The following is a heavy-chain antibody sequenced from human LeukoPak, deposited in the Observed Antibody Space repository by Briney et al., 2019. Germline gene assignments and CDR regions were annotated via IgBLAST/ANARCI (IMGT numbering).Heavy chain of an antibody. D-gene: IGHD2-2*01. CDR1: GFTFGNYA. CDR2: TSGSGGSS. CDR3: ARGPRVPSPTYYFEF. Sequence: GGSLRLSCAASGFTFGNYAMTWVRQAPGKGVEYVTSTSGSGGSSYYAASVQGRFTISRDNSRNTLNLQMNNLRIDDTAVYYCARGPRVPSPTYYFEFWGQGVLVTVSS. V-gene: IGHV3-23*01. J-gene: IGHJ4*02.